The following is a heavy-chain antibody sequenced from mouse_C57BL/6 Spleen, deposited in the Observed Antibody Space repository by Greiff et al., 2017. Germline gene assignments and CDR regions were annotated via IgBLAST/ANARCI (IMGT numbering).Heavy chain of an antibody. Sequence: QVQLQQPGAELVKPGASVKMSCKASGYTFTSYWITWVKQRPGQGLEWIGDIYPGSGSTNYYEKFKSKATLTVDTASSTAYMQLSSLTSEDSAVYYCARRVGIYYAMDYWGQGTSVTVSS. CDR3: ARRVGIYYAMDY. CDR1: GYTFTSYW. J-gene: IGHJ4*01. V-gene: IGHV1-55*01. CDR2: IYPGSGST.